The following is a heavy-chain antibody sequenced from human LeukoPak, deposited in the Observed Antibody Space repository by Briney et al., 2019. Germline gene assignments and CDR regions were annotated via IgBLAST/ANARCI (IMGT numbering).Heavy chain of an antibody. V-gene: IGHV3-74*01. Sequence: PGGSLRLSCAASGFTFSDYWMHWVRQVPGKGLVWVSRINSDGSSTTYADSVRGRFTISRDNAKNSLYLQMNSLRAEDTAVYYFAKRSSGAINSSFDYWGRGPLAPAPS. CDR3: AKRSSGAINSSFDY. CDR2: INSDGSST. J-gene: IGHJ4*02. D-gene: IGHD1-1*01. CDR1: GFTFSDYW.